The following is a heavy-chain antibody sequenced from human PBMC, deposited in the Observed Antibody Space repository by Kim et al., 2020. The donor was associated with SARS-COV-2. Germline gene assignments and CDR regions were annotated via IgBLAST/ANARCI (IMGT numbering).Heavy chain of an antibody. CDR1: GYTFTSYD. CDR2: MNPNSGNT. J-gene: IGHJ4*02. Sequence: ASVKVSCKASGYTFTSYDINWVRQATGQGLEWMGWMNPNSGNTGYAQKFQGRVTMTRNTSISTAYMELSSLRSEDTAVYYCARGVAGRGYSYGNWYYFDYWGQGTLVTVSS. CDR3: ARGVAGRGYSYGNWYYFDY. V-gene: IGHV1-8*01. D-gene: IGHD5-18*01.